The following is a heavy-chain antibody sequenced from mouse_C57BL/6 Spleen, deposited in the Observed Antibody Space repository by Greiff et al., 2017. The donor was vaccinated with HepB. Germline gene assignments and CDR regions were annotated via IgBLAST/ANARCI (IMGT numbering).Heavy chain of an antibody. Sequence: QVHVKQSGAELVKPGASVKLSCKASGYTFTEYTIHWVKQRSGQGLEWIGWFYPGSGSIKYNEKFKDKATLTVDKSSSTAYMQLSSLTSEDSAVYYCARGGRGFAYWGQGTLVTVSA. V-gene: IGHV1-62-2*01. CDR2: FYPGSGSI. J-gene: IGHJ3*01. D-gene: IGHD3-3*01. CDR1: GYTFTEYT. CDR3: ARGGRGFAY.